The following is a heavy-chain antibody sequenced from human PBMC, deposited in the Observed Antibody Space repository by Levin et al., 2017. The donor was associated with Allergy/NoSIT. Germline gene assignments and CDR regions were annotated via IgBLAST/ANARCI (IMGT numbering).Heavy chain of an antibody. CDR1: GGSISNNNW. V-gene: IGHV4-4*02. Sequence: SQTLSLTCAVSGGSISNNNWWTWVRQAPGKGLEWLGEIHHSGSTNYDPSLRSRLPISVDKSKNQFSLRLSSVTAAATAVYDCARSSAGPQNYFYMDVWGTGTTVTVS. CDR2: IHHSGST. CDR3: ARSSAGPQNYFYMDV. J-gene: IGHJ6*03. D-gene: IGHD6-25*01.